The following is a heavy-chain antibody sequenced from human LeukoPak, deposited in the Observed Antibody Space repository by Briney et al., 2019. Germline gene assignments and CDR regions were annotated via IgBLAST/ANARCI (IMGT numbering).Heavy chain of an antibody. CDR1: GFTFSAYD. V-gene: IGHV3-33*08. CDR3: ARDFSLGYSYGCFDY. J-gene: IGHJ4*02. D-gene: IGHD5-18*01. Sequence: GRSLRLSCAASGFTFSAYDMHWVRQAPGKGLEWVAIMWYDESAKYYADSVKGRFTISRDNSKNTLYLQMSSLRAEDTGVYYCARDFSLGYSYGCFDYWGQGTLVTVSS. CDR2: MWYDESAK.